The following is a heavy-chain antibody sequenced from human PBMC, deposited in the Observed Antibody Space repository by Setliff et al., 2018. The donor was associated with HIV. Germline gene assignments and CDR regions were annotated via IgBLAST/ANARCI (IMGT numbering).Heavy chain of an antibody. D-gene: IGHD2-15*01. CDR3: GRVAGYCAPSRCYGYNAFDI. CDR1: GGSVSTSSYS. V-gene: IGHV4-39*01. Sequence: SETLSLTCTVSGGSVSTSSYSWGWIRQPPEKGLEWIGTIYHTGKTYYNSSLNSRVTIAVDTSKDQFSLNLSTVTAADTAVYYCGRVAGYCAPSRCYGYNAFDIWGPGTMGTVS. J-gene: IGHJ3*02. CDR2: IYHTGKT.